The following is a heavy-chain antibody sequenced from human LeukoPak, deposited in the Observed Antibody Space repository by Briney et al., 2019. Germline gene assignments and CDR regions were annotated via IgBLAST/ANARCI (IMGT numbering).Heavy chain of an antibody. CDR1: GGSISGTTYY. D-gene: IGHD1-20*01. CDR2: IYYSGCT. Sequence: PSETLSLTCTVSGGSISGTTYYWGWIRQPPGKGLEWIGSIYYSGCTYYNPSLKSRVTISVDTSKNQFSLNLSSVTAADTAVYYCARHAYNWNDGVDYWGQGTLVTVSS. J-gene: IGHJ4*02. V-gene: IGHV4-39*01. CDR3: ARHAYNWNDGVDY.